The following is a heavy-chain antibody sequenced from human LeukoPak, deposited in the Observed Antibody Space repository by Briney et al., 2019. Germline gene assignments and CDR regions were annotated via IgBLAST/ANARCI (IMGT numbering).Heavy chain of an antibody. V-gene: IGHV3-30-3*01. D-gene: IGHD3-22*01. CDR2: ISYDGSNK. Sequence: GGSLRLSCAASGFTFSSYAMHWVRQAPGKGLEWVAVISYDGSNKYYADSVKGRFTISIDNSKNTLYLQMNSLRAEDTAVYYCARDYDSSAFDIWGQGTMVTVSS. J-gene: IGHJ3*02. CDR1: GFTFSSYA. CDR3: ARDYDSSAFDI.